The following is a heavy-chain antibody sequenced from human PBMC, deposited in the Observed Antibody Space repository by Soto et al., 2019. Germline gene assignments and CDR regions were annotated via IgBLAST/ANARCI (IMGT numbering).Heavy chain of an antibody. V-gene: IGHV4-59*08. J-gene: IGHJ4*02. Sequence: SETLSLTCTVSGGSISSYYWTWIRQPPGKGLEWIGNIYYSGSTNYNPSLKSRVTISVDTSKNQFSLKVSSVTAADTAVYYCAGNESNGWYVDYWGQGTLVTVSS. D-gene: IGHD6-19*01. CDR2: IYYSGST. CDR1: GGSISSYY. CDR3: AGNESNGWYVDY.